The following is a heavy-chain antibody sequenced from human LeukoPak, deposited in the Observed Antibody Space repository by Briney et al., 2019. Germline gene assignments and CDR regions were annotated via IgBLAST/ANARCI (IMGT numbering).Heavy chain of an antibody. Sequence: SETLSLTCTVSGGSISSYYWSWIRQPPGKGLEWTGYIYYSGSTNYNPSLKSRVTISVDTSKNQFSLKLSSVTAADTAVYYCARGTGDREGPWLDYWGQGTLVTVSS. J-gene: IGHJ4*02. CDR3: ARGTGDREGPWLDY. CDR2: IYYSGST. D-gene: IGHD7-27*01. V-gene: IGHV4-59*01. CDR1: GGSISSYY.